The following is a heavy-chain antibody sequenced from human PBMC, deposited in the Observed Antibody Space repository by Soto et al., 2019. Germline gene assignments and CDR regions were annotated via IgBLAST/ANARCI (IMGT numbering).Heavy chain of an antibody. CDR2: IRNKANNYET. V-gene: IGHV3-73*02. J-gene: IGHJ4*02. D-gene: IGHD3-3*01. Sequence: EVQLVESGGGLVQPGGSLKLSCAASGFTFSGSAMHWVRQASGKGLEWVGRIRNKANNYETAYAVSVKGMITNSRDDSRNTAYLQMNSLKTEDTAVYYCARGVYDFWSGHPKGLDYWGQGTVVTVSS. CDR1: GFTFSGSA. CDR3: ARGVYDFWSGHPKGLDY.